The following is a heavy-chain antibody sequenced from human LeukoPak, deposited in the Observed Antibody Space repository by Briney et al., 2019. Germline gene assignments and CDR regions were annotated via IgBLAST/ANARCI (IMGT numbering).Heavy chain of an antibody. V-gene: IGHV1-18*01. CDR3: ARAPLHNWFDP. Sequence: RASVTVSFKASGYTFTSYGISWVRQAPGQGVGWMGWISAYNGNTNYAQKLQGRVTMTTDTSTSTAYMELRSLRSDDTAVYYCARAPLHNWFDPWGQGTLVTVSS. CDR1: GYTFTSYG. D-gene: IGHD4-11*01. CDR2: ISAYNGNT. J-gene: IGHJ5*02.